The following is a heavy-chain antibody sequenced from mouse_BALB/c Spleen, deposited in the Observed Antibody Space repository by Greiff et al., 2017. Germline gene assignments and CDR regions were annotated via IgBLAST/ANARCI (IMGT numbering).Heavy chain of an antibody. J-gene: IGHJ4*01. CDR2: IDPSDSYT. Sequence: QVQLQQPGAELVKPGASVKMSCKASGYTFTSYWMHWVKQRPGQGLEWIGVIDPSDSYTSYNQKFKGKATLTVDTSSSTAYMQLSSLTSEDSAVYYCTRSGSSDAMDYWGQGTSVTVSS. CDR3: TRSGSSDAMDY. V-gene: IGHV1S127*01. D-gene: IGHD1-1*01. CDR1: GYTFTSYW.